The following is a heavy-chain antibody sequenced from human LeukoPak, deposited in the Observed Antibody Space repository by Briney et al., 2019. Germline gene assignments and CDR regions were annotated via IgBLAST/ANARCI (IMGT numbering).Heavy chain of an antibody. CDR1: GFTFDDYA. Sequence: PGGSLRLSCAASGFTFDDYAMHWVRQAPGKGLEWVSGISWNSGSIGYADSVKGRFTISRDNAKNSLYLQMNSLRAEDTALYYCAKAERRYYYGSGNFDYWGQGTLVTVSS. CDR3: AKAERRYYYGSGNFDY. J-gene: IGHJ4*02. D-gene: IGHD3-10*01. CDR2: ISWNSGSI. V-gene: IGHV3-9*01.